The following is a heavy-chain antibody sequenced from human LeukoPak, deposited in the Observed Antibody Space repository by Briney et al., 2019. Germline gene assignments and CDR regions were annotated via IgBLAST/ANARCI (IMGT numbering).Heavy chain of an antibody. V-gene: IGHV4-61*02. D-gene: IGHD6-13*01. J-gene: IGHJ3*02. CDR3: ARDYGPGIAGTRAFDI. CDR1: GGSISSGSYY. CDR2: IYTSGST. Sequence: PSETLSLTCTVSGGSISSGSYYWSWIRQPAGKGLEWIGRIYTSGSTNYNPSLKSRVTISVDTSKNQFSLKLSSVTAADTAVYYCARDYGPGIAGTRAFDIWGQGTMVTVSS.